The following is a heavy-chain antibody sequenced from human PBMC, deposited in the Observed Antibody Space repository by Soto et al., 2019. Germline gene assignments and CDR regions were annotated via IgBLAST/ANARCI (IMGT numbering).Heavy chain of an antibody. V-gene: IGHV1-69*01. CDR1: GGTFNNYA. D-gene: IGHD6-13*01. J-gene: IGHJ4*02. CDR3: ASSYGTSWYGDY. Sequence: QVQLVQSGAEVKKPGSSVKVSCKASGGTFNNYAVTWVRQAPGQGLEWMGGIIPSSGTPNYAQRFQDRVTITADESTSTVYMELSSLRSVDTALYYCASSYGTSWYGDYWGQGTLVTVSS. CDR2: IIPSSGTP.